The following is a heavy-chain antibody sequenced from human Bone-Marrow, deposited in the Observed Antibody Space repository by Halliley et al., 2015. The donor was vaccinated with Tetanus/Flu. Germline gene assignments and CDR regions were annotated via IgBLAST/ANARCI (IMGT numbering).Heavy chain of an antibody. J-gene: IGHJ4*02. CDR3: ARALVDCSGETFFSLHFDY. Sequence: DGKQQRYGDSVKGRFIVPRDDSKNTLFLEMNSLTPEDTAVYYCARALVDCSGETFFSLHFDYWGQGTLVPVSS. V-gene: IGHV3-30*03. D-gene: IGHD2-15*01. CDR2: DGKQQ.